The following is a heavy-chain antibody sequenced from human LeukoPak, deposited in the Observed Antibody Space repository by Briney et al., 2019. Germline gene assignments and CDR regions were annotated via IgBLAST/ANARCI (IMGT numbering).Heavy chain of an antibody. V-gene: IGHV4-59*09. D-gene: IGHD6-6*01. J-gene: IGHJ4*02. Sequence: EWIGYIYYSGSTNYNPSLKSRVTISVDTSKNQFSLKLSSVTAADTAVYYCARGTGQLVDYWGQGTLVTVSS. CDR2: IYYSGST. CDR3: ARGTGQLVDY.